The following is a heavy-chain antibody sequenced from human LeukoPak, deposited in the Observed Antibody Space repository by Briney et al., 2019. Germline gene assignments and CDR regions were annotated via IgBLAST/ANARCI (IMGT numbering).Heavy chain of an antibody. Sequence: ASETLSLTCAVYGGSLSGYYWSWIRQPPGKGLEWIGEINHSGSTNYNPSLKSRVTISVDTSKNQFSLKLSSVTAADTAVYYCASSGDYYDSSGYFDYWGQGTLVTVSS. D-gene: IGHD3-22*01. CDR1: GGSLSGYY. CDR2: INHSGST. J-gene: IGHJ4*02. V-gene: IGHV4-34*01. CDR3: ASSGDYYDSSGYFDY.